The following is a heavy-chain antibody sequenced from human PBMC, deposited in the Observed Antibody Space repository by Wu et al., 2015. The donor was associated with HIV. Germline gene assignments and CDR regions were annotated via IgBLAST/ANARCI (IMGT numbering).Heavy chain of an antibody. D-gene: IGHD3-10*01. Sequence: QMQLVQSGAEVKKPGASVKVSCRASGHSFSDSYIHWVRQVPGQGLEWMGWVTPRGGKNYAQKFQGRVTMTRDTMELSRLTSDDTAIYFCARVRGEYTYGPSPYGMDVVGPRDHGHRLV. J-gene: IGHJ6*02. CDR1: GHSFSDSY. V-gene: IGHV1-2*02. CDR2: VTPRGGK. CDR3: ARVRGEYTYGPSPYGMDV.